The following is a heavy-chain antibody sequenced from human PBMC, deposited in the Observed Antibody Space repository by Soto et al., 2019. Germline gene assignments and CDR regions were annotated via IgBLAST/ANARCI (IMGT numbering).Heavy chain of an antibody. D-gene: IGHD2-8*01. CDR1: GFTFSTYT. CDR3: ANGMRPDGVWDFDY. CDR2: VSQDGTA. J-gene: IGHJ4*02. V-gene: IGHV3-23*01. Sequence: VQLLESGGGLAHPGGSLRLSCAASGFTFSTYTMPWVRQAPGRGPEWVAGVSQDGTAHYADSVKGHFTISRDNSRDTVYLQMITLRGEDTAVYYCANGMRPDGVWDFDYWGQGTLVTVSS.